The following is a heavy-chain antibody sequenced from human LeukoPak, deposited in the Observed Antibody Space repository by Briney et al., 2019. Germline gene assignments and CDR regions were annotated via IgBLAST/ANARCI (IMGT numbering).Heavy chain of an antibody. Sequence: SETLSLTCTVSGGSISSSSYYWGWIRQPPGKGLEWIGSIYYSGSTYYNPSLKSRVTISVDASKNQFSLKLSSVTAADTAVYYCARDSPDWHDAFDIWGQGTMVTVSS. CDR1: GGSISSSSYY. V-gene: IGHV4-39*07. D-gene: IGHD3-9*01. CDR3: ARDSPDWHDAFDI. CDR2: IYYSGST. J-gene: IGHJ3*02.